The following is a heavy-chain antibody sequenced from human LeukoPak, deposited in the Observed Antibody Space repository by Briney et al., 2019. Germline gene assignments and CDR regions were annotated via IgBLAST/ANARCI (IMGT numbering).Heavy chain of an antibody. CDR1: GFTFSSYW. D-gene: IGHD4-17*01. J-gene: IGHJ4*02. CDR3: VRGNDYGDYLDY. Sequence: GGSLRLSCAASGFTFSSYWMTWVRQAPGKGLEWVANIKQDGSEKYYVDSVKGRFTISRDNAKNTLYLQMNSLRAEDTAVYYCVRGNDYGDYLDYWGQGTLVTVSS. CDR2: IKQDGSEK. V-gene: IGHV3-7*01.